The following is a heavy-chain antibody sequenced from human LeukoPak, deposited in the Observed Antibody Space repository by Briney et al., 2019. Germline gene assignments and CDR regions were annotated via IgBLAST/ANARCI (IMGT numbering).Heavy chain of an antibody. Sequence: SETLSLTCTVSGGSISSYYWSWIRQPPGKGLEWIGYIYYSGTTNYNPSLKSRVTISVDTSKNQFSLKLSSVTAADTAVYYCAREDYCSGGSCYSGYFMHWGQGTLVTVSS. CDR1: GGSISSYY. J-gene: IGHJ1*01. V-gene: IGHV4-59*01. CDR2: IYYSGTT. CDR3: AREDYCSGGSCYSGYFMH. D-gene: IGHD2-15*01.